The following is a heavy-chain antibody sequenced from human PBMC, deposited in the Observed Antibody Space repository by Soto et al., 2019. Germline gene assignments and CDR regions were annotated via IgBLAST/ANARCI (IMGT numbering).Heavy chain of an antibody. CDR2: IYYSGST. CDR1: GGSIGSGGYY. V-gene: IGHV4-31*03. D-gene: IGHD4-17*01. CDR3: ARAMTTTLTFGY. J-gene: IGHJ4*02. Sequence: SETLSLTCTVSGGSIGSGGYYWGWIRQHPGKGLEWIGYIYYSGSTYYNPSLKSRVTISVDTSKNQFSLKLSSVTAADTAAYYCARAMTTTLTFGYWGQGALVTVSS.